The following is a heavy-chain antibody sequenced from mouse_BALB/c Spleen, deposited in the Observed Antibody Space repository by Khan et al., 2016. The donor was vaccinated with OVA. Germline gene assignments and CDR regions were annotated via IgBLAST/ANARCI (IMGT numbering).Heavy chain of an antibody. CDR1: GFTFSDYY. Sequence: VQLKESGGGLVQPGGSLKLPCATSGFTFSDYYTYWVRQTPEKRLEWVAYLSNRGTTTYYPDTVRGRFTISRDKAKNTLYLQMSRLESEDTAMYYCASKGDDGGLAYWSQGTLVTVSA. J-gene: IGHJ3*01. D-gene: IGHD2-3*01. V-gene: IGHV5-12*02. CDR2: LSNRGTTT. CDR3: ASKGDDGGLAY.